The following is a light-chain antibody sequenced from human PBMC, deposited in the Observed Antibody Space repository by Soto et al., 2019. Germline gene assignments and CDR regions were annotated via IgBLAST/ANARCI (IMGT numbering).Light chain of an antibody. CDR2: GTS. CDR3: QHSFNTPLT. V-gene: IGKV1-39*01. CDR1: HNIGRF. J-gene: IGKJ1*01. Sequence: DIQMTQSPSSLYASVGDRVTMTCRASHNIGRFLNWYQQKGGNAPKLLIYGTSNLASGVPLRFRGGGSGTDLTLTISSLQPEVLTSYYCQHSFNTPLTFGQGTKVEIK.